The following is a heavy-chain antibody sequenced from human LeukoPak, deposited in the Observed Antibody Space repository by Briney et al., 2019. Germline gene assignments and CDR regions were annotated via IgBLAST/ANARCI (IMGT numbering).Heavy chain of an antibody. Sequence: ASVKVSCKVSGYTLTELSMHWVRQAPGKGLEWMGGFDPEDGETIYAQKFQGRVTMTEDTYTDTAYMELSSLRSEDTAVYYCAPIQLWPTNWFDPWGQGTLVTVSS. CDR2: FDPEDGET. J-gene: IGHJ5*02. CDR1: GYTLTELS. CDR3: APIQLWPTNWFDP. V-gene: IGHV1-24*01. D-gene: IGHD5-18*01.